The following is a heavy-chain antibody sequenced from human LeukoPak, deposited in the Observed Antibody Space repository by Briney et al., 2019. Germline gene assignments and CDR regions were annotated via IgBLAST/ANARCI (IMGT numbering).Heavy chain of an antibody. CDR1: GFTFSSYS. V-gene: IGHV3-21*01. CDR3: AKERDLVAATYYFDY. CDR2: ISSSSSYI. D-gene: IGHD2-15*01. Sequence: GGSLRLSCAASGFTFSSYSMNWVRQAPGKGLEWVSSISSSSSYIYYADSVKGRFTISRDNSKNTVYLQMSSLRAEDTAVYYCAKERDLVAATYYFDYLGQGTLVTVSS. J-gene: IGHJ4*02.